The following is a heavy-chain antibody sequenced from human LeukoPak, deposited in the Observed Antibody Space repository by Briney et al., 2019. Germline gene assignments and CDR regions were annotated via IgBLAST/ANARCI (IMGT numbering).Heavy chain of an antibody. J-gene: IGHJ4*02. CDR3: AATVTTYGMRYYFDY. V-gene: IGHV3-23*01. D-gene: IGHD4-17*01. Sequence: PGGSLRLSCAASGFTFSSYAMSWVRQAPGKGLEWVSAISGSGGSTYYADSVKGRFTISRDNSKNTLYLQMNCLRAEDTAVYYCAATVTTYGMRYYFDYWGQGTLVTVSS. CDR2: ISGSGGST. CDR1: GFTFSSYA.